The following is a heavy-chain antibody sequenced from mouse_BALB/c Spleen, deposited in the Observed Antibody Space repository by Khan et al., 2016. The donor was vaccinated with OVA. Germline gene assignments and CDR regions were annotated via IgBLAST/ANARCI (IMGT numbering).Heavy chain of an antibody. CDR1: GFSLPRYN. V-gene: IGHV2-6-4*01. Sequence: QVQLKESGPGLVAPSQSLSITCTVSGFSLPRYNIHWVRQPPGKGLEWLGMIWGGGGTDYNSTLKIRLSISKDNSKSNVFLKMNSLQTDDTAIYFCARAYYRYDGYYAMDYWGQGTSVTVSS. CDR2: IWGGGGT. D-gene: IGHD2-14*01. J-gene: IGHJ4*01. CDR3: ARAYYRYDGYYAMDY.